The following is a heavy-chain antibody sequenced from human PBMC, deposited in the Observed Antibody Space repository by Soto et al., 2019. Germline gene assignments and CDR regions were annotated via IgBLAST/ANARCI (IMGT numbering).Heavy chain of an antibody. CDR2: ISYDGSNK. CDR1: GFTFSSYA. J-gene: IGHJ4*02. Sequence: SLRLSCAASGFTFSSYAMHWVRQAPGKGLEWVAVISYDGSNKYYADSVKGRFTISRDNSKNTLYLQMNSLRAEDTAVYYCATGSSGLDFDYWGQGTLVTISS. V-gene: IGHV3-30-3*01. D-gene: IGHD3-22*01. CDR3: ATGSSGLDFDY.